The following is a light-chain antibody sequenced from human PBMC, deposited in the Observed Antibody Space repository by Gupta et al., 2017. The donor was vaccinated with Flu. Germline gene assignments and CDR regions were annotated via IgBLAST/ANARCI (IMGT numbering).Light chain of an antibody. CDR1: QSVTSNY. CDR2: GIS. J-gene: IGKJ4*01. CDR3: HQYGSSPVT. V-gene: IGKV3-20*01. Sequence: GTLSLSPGETATLSCRASQSVTSNYLAWYQQKPGQAPRLLIFGISSRATGIPDRFWGSGSGTDFTLTIKRLEPEDFAVYFCHQYGSSPVTFGGGTKVELK.